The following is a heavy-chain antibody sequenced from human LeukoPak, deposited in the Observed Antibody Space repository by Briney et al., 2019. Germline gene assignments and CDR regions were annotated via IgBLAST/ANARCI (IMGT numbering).Heavy chain of an antibody. CDR2: IRSKTYGGTT. D-gene: IGHD5-18*01. V-gene: IGHV3-49*04. CDR3: TRGPTQQWLYYGMDV. CDR1: GFTFGDHA. Sequence: PGRSLRLSCTASGFTFGDHAMSWVRQAPGKGLEWVGFIRSKTYGGTTEYAASVKGRFTISRDDSKSIAYLQMNSLKTEDTAVYYCTRGPTQQWLYYGMDVWGQGTMVTVSS. J-gene: IGHJ6*02.